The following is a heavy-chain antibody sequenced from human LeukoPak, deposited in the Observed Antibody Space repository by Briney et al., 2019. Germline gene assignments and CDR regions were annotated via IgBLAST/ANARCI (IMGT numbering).Heavy chain of an antibody. V-gene: IGHV1-2*02. Sequence: ASVKVSCKASGYTFTGHYMHWVRQAPGQGLEWMGWIDAKSGGTKYAQRFQGRVTMTRDTSINTGYKELSSLTSDDTAVYYCARWRGYSSGWSGPFDDWGQGTPVTVSS. CDR1: GYTFTGHY. CDR2: IDAKSGGT. D-gene: IGHD6-13*01. J-gene: IGHJ4*02. CDR3: ARWRGYSSGWSGPFDD.